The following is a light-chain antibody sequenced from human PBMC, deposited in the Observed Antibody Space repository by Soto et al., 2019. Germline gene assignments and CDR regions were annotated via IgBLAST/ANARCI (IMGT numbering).Light chain of an antibody. V-gene: IGKV1-39*01. J-gene: IGKJ1*01. CDR1: QSISNH. CDR2: AAS. Sequence: DIQITQSPSPLSSSVKNRVIITFRASQSISNHLNWYQQKPGKAPKLLIFAASSLQSGVPSRFSGSRSGPDFTLTISSLQPEDFATYYCQQSYSSPPTFGQGTKVDIK. CDR3: QQSYSSPPT.